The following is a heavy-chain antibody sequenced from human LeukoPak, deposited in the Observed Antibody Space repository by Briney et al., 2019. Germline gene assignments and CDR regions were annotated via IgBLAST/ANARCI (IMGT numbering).Heavy chain of an antibody. J-gene: IGHJ4*02. CDR3: AKIVRWLRFPFDY. Sequence: PGGSLRLSCAASGFTFSSYGMSWVRQTPGKGLEWVSGISGSGGSTYYADSVKGRFTISRDNSKNTLYLQMNSLRAEDTAVYYCAKIVRWLRFPFDYWGQATLVTVSS. CDR1: GFTFSSYG. V-gene: IGHV3-23*01. CDR2: ISGSGGST. D-gene: IGHD5-12*01.